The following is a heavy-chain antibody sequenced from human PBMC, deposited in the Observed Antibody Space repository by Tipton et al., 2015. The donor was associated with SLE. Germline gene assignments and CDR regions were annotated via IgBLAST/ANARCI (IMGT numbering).Heavy chain of an antibody. CDR2: IDYRDST. J-gene: IGHJ5*02. V-gene: IGHV4-59*02. CDR3: TRHPPGPPLAGWFDP. Sequence: TLSLTCTVSVSSVSSNYWGWIRQPLGKGLEWIGYIDYRDSTNYNPSIKSRVTMSIDTSKNQFTRKLSSVTAADTAVYYCTRHPPGPPLAGWFDPWGQETLVTVSS. CDR1: VSSVSSNY.